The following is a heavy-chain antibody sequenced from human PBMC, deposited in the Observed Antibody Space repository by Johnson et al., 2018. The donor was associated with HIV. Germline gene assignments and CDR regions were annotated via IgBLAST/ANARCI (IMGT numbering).Heavy chain of an antibody. J-gene: IGHJ3*02. CDR1: GFTFSSYG. CDR3: AKVRARSNYYGSGSYWDPGAFDI. Sequence: QVQLVESGGGLVKPGGSLRLSCVASGFTFSSYGMHWVRPAPGKGLEWVAVIWYDGSNKYSADSVKGRFTISRDNSKNTLSLQMNSLRAEDTAVYYCAKVRARSNYYGSGSYWDPGAFDIWGQGTMVTVSS. V-gene: IGHV3-30*02. CDR2: IWYDGSNK. D-gene: IGHD3-10*01.